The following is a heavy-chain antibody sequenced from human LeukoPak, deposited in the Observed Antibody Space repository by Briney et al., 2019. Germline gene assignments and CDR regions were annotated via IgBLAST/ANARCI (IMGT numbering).Heavy chain of an antibody. CDR3: ARDAGVTASDY. Sequence: GGSLRLSCAASGYTFSSYAMHWVRQAPGKGLEWVAVIWADGNNKYYGDSVKGRFTISRDNSKNTLYLQMNSLRAEDTAVYYCARDAGVTASDYWGQGTLVTVSS. D-gene: IGHD2-21*02. V-gene: IGHV3-33*01. CDR1: GYTFSSYA. J-gene: IGHJ4*02. CDR2: IWADGNNK.